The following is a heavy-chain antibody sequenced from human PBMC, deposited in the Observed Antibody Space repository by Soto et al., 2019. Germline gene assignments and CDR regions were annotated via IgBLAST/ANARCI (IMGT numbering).Heavy chain of an antibody. J-gene: IGHJ3*02. V-gene: IGHV3-30*18. CDR3: AKVSSLRDAFDI. CDR2: ISYDGSNK. D-gene: IGHD6-13*01. Sequence: GGSLRLSCAASGFTFSSYGMHWVRQAPGKGLEWVAVISYDGSNKYYADSVKGRFAISRDNSKNTLYLQMNSLRAEDTAVYYCAKVSSLRDAFDIWGQGTMVTVS. CDR1: GFTFSSYG.